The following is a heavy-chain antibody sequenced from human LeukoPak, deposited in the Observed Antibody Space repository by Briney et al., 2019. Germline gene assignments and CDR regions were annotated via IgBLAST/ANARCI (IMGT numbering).Heavy chain of an antibody. CDR2: INHSGST. J-gene: IGHJ4*02. D-gene: IGHD6-19*01. CDR1: GGSFSGYY. V-gene: IGHV4-34*01. CDR3: ARGVADKDSYSSGWSFDY. Sequence: SETLSLTYAVYGGSFSGYYWSWIRQPPGKGLEWIGEINHSGSTNYNPSLKSRVTISVDTSKNQFSLKLSSVTAADTAVYYCARGVADKDSYSSGWSFDYWGQGTLVTVSS.